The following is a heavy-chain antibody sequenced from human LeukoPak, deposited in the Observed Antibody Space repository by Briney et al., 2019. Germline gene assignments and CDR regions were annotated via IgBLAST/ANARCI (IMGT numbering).Heavy chain of an antibody. V-gene: IGHV4-39*01. CDR1: GGSISSSSYY. D-gene: IGHD3-3*01. CDR3: ARHLREYYDFWSGYYTGLDDAFDI. CDR2: IYYSGST. Sequence: SETLSLTCTVSGGSISSSSYYWGWIRQPPGKGLEWIGSIYYSGSTYYNPSLKSRVTISVDTSKNQFSLQLSSVTAADTAVYYCARHLREYYDFWSGYYTGLDDAFDIWGQGTMVTVSS. J-gene: IGHJ3*02.